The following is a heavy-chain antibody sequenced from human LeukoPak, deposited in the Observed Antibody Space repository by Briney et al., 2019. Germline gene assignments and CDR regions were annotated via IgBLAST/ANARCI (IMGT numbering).Heavy chain of an antibody. V-gene: IGHV4-59*01. CDR3: ATAWRGREGYFDY. D-gene: IGHD1-26*01. CDR2: IYYSGST. CDR1: GFTFSSYA. Sequence: GSLRLSCAASGFTFSSYAMSWIRQPPGKGLEWIGYIYYSGSTNYNPSLKSRVTISVDTSKNQFSLKLSSVTAADTAVYYCATAWRGREGYFDYWGQGTLVTVSS. J-gene: IGHJ4*02.